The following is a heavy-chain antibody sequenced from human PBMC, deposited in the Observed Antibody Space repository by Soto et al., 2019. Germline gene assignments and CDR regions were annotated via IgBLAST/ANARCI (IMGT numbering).Heavy chain of an antibody. CDR3: ARGVSSSFYYWFDP. CDR2: TYYRSKWYN. CDR1: VDIVSSNSAT. J-gene: IGHJ5*02. Sequence: SQTLSLTCAISVDIVSSNSATWNCIRQSPSRGLEWLGRTYYRSKWYNDYAVSVKSRITINPDTSKNQFSLQLNSVTPEDTAVYYCARGVSSSFYYWFDPWGQGTLVTVSS. D-gene: IGHD6-13*01. V-gene: IGHV6-1*01.